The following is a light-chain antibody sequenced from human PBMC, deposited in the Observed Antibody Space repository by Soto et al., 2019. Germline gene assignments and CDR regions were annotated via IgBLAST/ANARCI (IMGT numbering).Light chain of an antibody. V-gene: IGLV1-51*01. CDR1: SSNIGNNF. Sequence: QSVLTQPPSVSAAPGQKVTISCSGSSSNIGNNFVTWYQQLPGTAPKLLIYDNNKRPSGIPDRFSGSQSGTSATLGITGLQTGDEAVYYCGSWDASLSAGVFGGGTKLTVL. CDR3: GSWDASLSAGV. J-gene: IGLJ2*01. CDR2: DNN.